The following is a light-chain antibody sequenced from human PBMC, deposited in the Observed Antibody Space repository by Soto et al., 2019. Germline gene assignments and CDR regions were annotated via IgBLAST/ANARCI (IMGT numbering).Light chain of an antibody. V-gene: IGKV3-15*01. CDR2: GAS. Sequence: EIVMTQYPATLSVTPGETATLSCGASQSVSSNLAWYQQKPGQAPRLLIYGASTGATGIPARFSGSGSGTEFTLTIISLQSEDFAVYYCQQYNNWPPITFGQGTRLEIK. CDR3: QQYNNWPPIT. J-gene: IGKJ5*01. CDR1: QSVSSN.